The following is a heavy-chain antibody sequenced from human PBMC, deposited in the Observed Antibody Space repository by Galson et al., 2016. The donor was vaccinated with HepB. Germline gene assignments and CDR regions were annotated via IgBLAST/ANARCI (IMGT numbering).Heavy chain of an antibody. Sequence: SVKVSCKASGYTFTGYYIHWVRQAPGQGLEWMGWVNPTSGGARYAQNFQGRVTMTRDTSISTAYMELSGLRSDDTAVYYCARLFCASPYFDYSGQGTLVTVSS. J-gene: IGHJ4*02. CDR3: ARLFCASPYFDY. V-gene: IGHV1-2*02. CDR2: VNPTSGGA. CDR1: GYTFTGYY. D-gene: IGHD3-9*01.